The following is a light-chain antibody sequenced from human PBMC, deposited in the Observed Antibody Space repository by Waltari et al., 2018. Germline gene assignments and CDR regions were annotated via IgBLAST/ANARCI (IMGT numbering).Light chain of an antibody. CDR2: DAS. J-gene: IGKJ4*01. Sequence: DIVFPQSPAPLSVSPGARATLSCRASQSVRSFLAWYQQKPGQAPRLLIHDASNRATGIPVRFSGSGSGTDFTLTISSLEPEDFAVYYCQQRINWPLTFGGGTKVEIK. CDR1: QSVRSF. V-gene: IGKV3-11*01. CDR3: QQRINWPLT.